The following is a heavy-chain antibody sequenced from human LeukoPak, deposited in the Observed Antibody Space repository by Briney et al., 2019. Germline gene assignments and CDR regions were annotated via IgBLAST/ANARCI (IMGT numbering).Heavy chain of an antibody. CDR2: IWYDGSNK. CDR1: GFTFSSYG. J-gene: IGHJ6*02. Sequence: PGRSLRLSCAASGFTFSSYGMHWVRQAPGKGLEWVAVIWYDGSNKYYADSVKGRFTISRDNSKNMLYLQMNSLRAEDTAVYYCARGYYDSSYYYYYGMDVWGQGTTVTVSS. V-gene: IGHV3-33*01. D-gene: IGHD3-22*01. CDR3: ARGYYDSSYYYYYGMDV.